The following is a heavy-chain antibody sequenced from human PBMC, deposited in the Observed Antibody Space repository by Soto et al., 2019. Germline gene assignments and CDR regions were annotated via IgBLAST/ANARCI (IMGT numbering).Heavy chain of an antibody. Sequence: SLRVSCAASGFTFSDYYMSWIRQAPGKGLEWVSYISASSSYTNYADSVKGRFTISRDNAKNSLYLQMNSLRAEDTAVYYCARDHHRYSGYDYVDYWGQGTLVTVSS. CDR3: ARDHHRYSGYDYVDY. J-gene: IGHJ4*02. D-gene: IGHD5-12*01. CDR1: GFTFSDYY. V-gene: IGHV3-11*05. CDR2: ISASSSYT.